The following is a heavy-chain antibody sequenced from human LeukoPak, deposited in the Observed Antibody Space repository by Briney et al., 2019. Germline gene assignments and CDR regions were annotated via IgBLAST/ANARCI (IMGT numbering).Heavy chain of an antibody. J-gene: IGHJ4*02. V-gene: IGHV4-34*01. Sequence: SETLSLTCAVYGGSFSGYYWSWIRQPPGKGLEWIGEINHSGSTNYNPSLKSRVTISVDTSKNQFSLKLSSVTAADTAVYYCASSRNDDSSGYPFYYWGQGTLVTVSS. CDR3: ASSRNDDSSGYPFYY. D-gene: IGHD3-22*01. CDR1: GGSFSGYY. CDR2: INHSGST.